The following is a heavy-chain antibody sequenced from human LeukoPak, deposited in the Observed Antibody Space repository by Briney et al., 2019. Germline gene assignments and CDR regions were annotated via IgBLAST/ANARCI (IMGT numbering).Heavy chain of an antibody. CDR2: INSDGSEG. V-gene: IGHV3-7*03. CDR1: GFTFSGFW. J-gene: IGHJ4*02. CDR3: ARGNPGGEFY. D-gene: IGHD1-14*01. Sequence: GGSLRLSCAVSGFTFSGFWMSWSRQAPGKGLEWVASINSDGSEGYYADVVKGRFTISRDNAKNSLYLQINSLRAEDTAVYYCARGNPGGEFYWGQGTLVTVSS.